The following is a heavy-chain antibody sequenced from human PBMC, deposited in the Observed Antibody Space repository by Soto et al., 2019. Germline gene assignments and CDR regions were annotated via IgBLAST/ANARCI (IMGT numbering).Heavy chain of an antibody. J-gene: IGHJ3*02. CDR2: MSSTYI. Sequence: GGSLRLSCAASGFTLSSYNMNWVRQAPGKGLEWVSSMSSTYIYYADSVKGRFTISRDNAKNSLYLQMNSLRAEDTAVYYCARDQNGGSCYWADAFDIWGQGTMVTVSS. V-gene: IGHV3-21*01. CDR1: GFTLSSYN. D-gene: IGHD2-15*01. CDR3: ARDQNGGSCYWADAFDI.